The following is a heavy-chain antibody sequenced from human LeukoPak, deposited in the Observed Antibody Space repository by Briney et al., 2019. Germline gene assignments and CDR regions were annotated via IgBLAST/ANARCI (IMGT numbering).Heavy chain of an antibody. J-gene: IGHJ4*02. Sequence: SETLSLTCTVSGGSISSSSYYWGWIRQPPGKGLEWIGSIYYSGSTYYNPSLKSRVTISVDTSKNQFSLKLSSVTAADTAVYYCARRRYSNPDYWGQGTLVTVSS. D-gene: IGHD4-11*01. CDR2: IYYSGST. V-gene: IGHV4-39*01. CDR1: GGSISSSSYY. CDR3: ARRRYSNPDY.